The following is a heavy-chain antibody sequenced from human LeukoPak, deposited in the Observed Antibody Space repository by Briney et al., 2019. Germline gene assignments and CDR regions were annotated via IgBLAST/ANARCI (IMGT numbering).Heavy chain of an antibody. CDR2: IIPIFGTA. CDR1: GGTFSSYA. V-gene: IGHV1-69*13. CDR3: ARAPPKRGTPVYYFDY. Sequence: SVKVSCKASGGTFSSYAISWVRQAPGQGLEWMGGIIPIFGTANYAQKFQGRVTITADESTSTAYMELSSLRSEDTAVYYCARAPPKRGTPVYYFDYWGQGTLVTVSS. D-gene: IGHD1-26*01. J-gene: IGHJ4*02.